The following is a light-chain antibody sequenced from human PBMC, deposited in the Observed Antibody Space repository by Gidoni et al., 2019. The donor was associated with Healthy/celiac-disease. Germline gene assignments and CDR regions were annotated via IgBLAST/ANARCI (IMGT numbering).Light chain of an antibody. CDR2: AAS. J-gene: IGKJ4*01. V-gene: IGKV1-27*01. CDR1: QGISNY. Sequence: DIQMTQSPSSLSESVGDRVTITCRASQGISNYLAWYQQKTGKVPNLLIYAASTLQSGVPSRFGGSGSGTDFTLTSSSLQPDDVATYYCQKYNSAPLTFGGGTKVEIK. CDR3: QKYNSAPLT.